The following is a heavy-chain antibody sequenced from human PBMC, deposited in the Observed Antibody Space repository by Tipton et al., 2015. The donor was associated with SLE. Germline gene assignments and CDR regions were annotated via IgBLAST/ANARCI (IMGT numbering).Heavy chain of an antibody. Sequence: SLRLSCAASGSTFSSYAMSWVRQAPGKGLEWVSAISGSGGSTYYADSVKGRFTISRDNSKNTLYLQMNSLRAEDTAVYYCAKDKQWLVLYFDYWGQGTLVTVSS. CDR1: GSTFSSYA. V-gene: IGHV3-23*01. CDR2: ISGSGGST. J-gene: IGHJ4*02. CDR3: AKDKQWLVLYFDY. D-gene: IGHD6-19*01.